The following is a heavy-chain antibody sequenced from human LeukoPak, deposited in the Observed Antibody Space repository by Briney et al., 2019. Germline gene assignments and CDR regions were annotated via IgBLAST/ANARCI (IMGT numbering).Heavy chain of an antibody. J-gene: IGHJ5*02. V-gene: IGHV4-59*01. CDR2: IYYSGST. Sequence: SETLSLTCTVSGGSISSYYWSWIRQPPGKGLEWIGYIYYSGSTNYNPSLKSRVTISVDTSKNQFSLKLSSVTAADTAVYYCARGAGYDWNWFDPWGQGTLVTVSS. CDR1: GGSISSYY. D-gene: IGHD5-12*01. CDR3: ARGAGYDWNWFDP.